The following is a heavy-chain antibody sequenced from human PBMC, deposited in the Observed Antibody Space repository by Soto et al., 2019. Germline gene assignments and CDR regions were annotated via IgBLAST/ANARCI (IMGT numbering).Heavy chain of an antibody. CDR2: ISGSGRNT. CDR1: GFAFSTYA. V-gene: IGHV3-23*01. D-gene: IGHD3-3*01. CDR3: AKDRGGFLEWVLRNYGMDV. Sequence: EEQLLESGGGLVRPGGSLRLSCTASGFAFSTYAMNWVRQAPGKRLEWVSAISGSGRNTSVADSVRGRFTVSRDNSKNTVFLQMNGLTAEDTAVYYCAKDRGGFLEWVLRNYGMDVWGQGTTVTVSA. J-gene: IGHJ6*01.